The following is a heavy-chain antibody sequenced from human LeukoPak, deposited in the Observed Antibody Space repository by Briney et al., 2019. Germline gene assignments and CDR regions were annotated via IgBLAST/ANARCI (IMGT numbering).Heavy chain of an antibody. Sequence: PSQTLSLTCTVSGGSISSGDYYWSWIRQPPGKGLEWIGYIYYSGSTYYNPSLKSRVTISVDTSKNQFSLKLSSVTAADTAVYYCASHSSSWLQWTEYFQHWGQGTLVTVSS. D-gene: IGHD6-13*01. J-gene: IGHJ1*01. CDR2: IYYSGST. V-gene: IGHV4-30-4*08. CDR3: ASHSSSWLQWTEYFQH. CDR1: GGSISSGDYY.